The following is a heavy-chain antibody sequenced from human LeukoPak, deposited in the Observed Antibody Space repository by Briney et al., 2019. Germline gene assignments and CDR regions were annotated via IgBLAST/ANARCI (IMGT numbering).Heavy chain of an antibody. D-gene: IGHD4-17*01. CDR1: VFTFTSSA. Sequence: ASVKVSCRASVFTFTSSAVQWVRQARGQRLEWIGWIVVGSGNTNYAQKFQERVTITRDMSTSTAYMELSSLRSEDTAVYYCAADSVSYGDYRDWYFDYWGQGTLVTVSS. CDR3: AADSVSYGDYRDWYFDY. V-gene: IGHV1-58*01. CDR2: IVVGSGNT. J-gene: IGHJ4*02.